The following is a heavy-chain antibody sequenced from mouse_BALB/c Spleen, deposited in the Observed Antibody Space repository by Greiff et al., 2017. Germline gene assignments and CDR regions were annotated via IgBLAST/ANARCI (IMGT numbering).Heavy chain of an antibody. V-gene: IGHV10-1*02. CDR1: GFTFNTYA. D-gene: IGHD2-14*01. CDR2: IRSKSNNYAT. J-gene: IGHJ1*01. Sequence: EVKLEESGGGLVQPKGSLKLSCAASGFTFNTYAMNWVRQAPGKGLEWVARIRSKSNNYATYYADSVKDRFTISRDDSQSMLYLQMNNLKTEDTAMYYCVRQGAYYRYDGYWYFDVWGAGTTVTVSS. CDR3: VRQGAYYRYDGYWYFDV.